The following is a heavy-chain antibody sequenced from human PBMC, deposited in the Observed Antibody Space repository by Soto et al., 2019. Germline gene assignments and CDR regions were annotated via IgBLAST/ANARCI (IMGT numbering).Heavy chain of an antibody. Sequence: ASVKVSCKASGYTFTGYYMHWVRQAPGQGLEWMGWINPNSGGTNYAQKFQGWVTMTRDTSISTAYMELSRLRSDDTAVYYCARDEGSTMVRGVTLDAFDIWGQGTMVTVSS. J-gene: IGHJ3*02. CDR1: GYTFTGYY. V-gene: IGHV1-2*04. CDR2: INPNSGGT. D-gene: IGHD3-10*01. CDR3: ARDEGSTMVRGVTLDAFDI.